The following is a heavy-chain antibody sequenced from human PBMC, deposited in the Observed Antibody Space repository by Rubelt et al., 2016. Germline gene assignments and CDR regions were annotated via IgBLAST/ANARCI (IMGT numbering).Heavy chain of an antibody. D-gene: IGHD3-22*01. V-gene: IGHV3-30*04. CDR1: GCTFRNYA. CDR2: ISYDGSNK. J-gene: IGHJ6*02. CDR3: ARDDDSSGYYYVAYYYYYGMYV. Sequence: VKLVESGGGLVQPGGSLRLSCAASGCTFRNYAMSWVRQTPGKGLEWVAVISYDGSNKYYADSVKGRITISRDNSKNTRVLQRNNLRAEDTAGYYCARDDDSSGYYYVAYYYYYGMYVWGQGTTVTVSS.